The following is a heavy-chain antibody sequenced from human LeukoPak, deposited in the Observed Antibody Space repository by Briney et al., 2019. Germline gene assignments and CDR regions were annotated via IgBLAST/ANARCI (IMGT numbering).Heavy chain of an antibody. J-gene: IGHJ6*02. CDR2: ISSGGGYI. CDR3: ARDPVPDGMDV. Sequence: GGSLRLSCAASGFTFSYFTINWVRQAPGTGLEWVSSISSGGGYIYYADSVKGRFTISRDNAKNSLYLQMNSLRAEDTAVYYCARDPVPDGMDVWGQGTTVTVSS. CDR1: GFTFSYFT. V-gene: IGHV3-21*01.